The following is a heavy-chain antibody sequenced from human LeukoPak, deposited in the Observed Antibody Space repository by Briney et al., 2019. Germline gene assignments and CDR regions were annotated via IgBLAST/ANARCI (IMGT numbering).Heavy chain of an antibody. D-gene: IGHD3-10*01. J-gene: IGHJ6*03. V-gene: IGHV3-7*01. Sequence: PGGSLRLSCAASGFTFSSYWMSWVRQAPGKGLEWVANIKQDGSEKYYVDSVKGRFTISRDNAKNSLYLQMNSLRAEDTAVYYCARHVGEGGFGESLLYSYYFYMDVWGKGTTVTISS. CDR2: IKQDGSEK. CDR1: GFTFSSYW. CDR3: ARHVGEGGFGESLLYSYYFYMDV.